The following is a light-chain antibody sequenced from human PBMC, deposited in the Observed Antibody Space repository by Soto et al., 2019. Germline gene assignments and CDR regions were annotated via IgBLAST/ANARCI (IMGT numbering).Light chain of an antibody. CDR1: QSISSW. CDR3: QQYNSYST. J-gene: IGKJ1*01. V-gene: IGKV1-5*03. CDR2: KAS. Sequence: DFQMTQSPSTLSASVGDRVTITCRASQSISSWLAWYQQKPGKAPKLLIYKASSLESGVPSRFSGSGSGTEFTITISSLQPDDFATYYCQQYNSYSTFGQGTKVEIK.